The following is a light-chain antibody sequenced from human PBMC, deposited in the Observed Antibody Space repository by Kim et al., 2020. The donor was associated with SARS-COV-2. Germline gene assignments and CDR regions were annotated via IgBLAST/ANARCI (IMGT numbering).Light chain of an antibody. CDR1: QSLSGW. CDR2: KTS. J-gene: IGKJ1*01. Sequence: DIQMTQSPSTLSASVGDRVIITCRASQSLSGWLAWYQQKPGKALKLVIYKTSRLEIGVPSRFSGSGSETEFTLTISSLQPDDFATYYCQQYNHYSTFGQGTKVDIK. V-gene: IGKV1-5*03. CDR3: QQYNHYST.